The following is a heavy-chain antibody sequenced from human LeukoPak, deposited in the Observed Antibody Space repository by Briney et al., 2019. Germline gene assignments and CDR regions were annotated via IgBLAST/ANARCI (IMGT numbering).Heavy chain of an antibody. Sequence: SETLSLTCTASGGSISSSSYYWGWIRQPPGKGLEWIGSIYYSGSTYYNPSLKSRVTISVDTSKNQFSLKLSSVTAADTAVYCCARARGGWPFDYWGQGTLVTVSS. J-gene: IGHJ4*02. CDR2: IYYSGST. CDR3: ARARGGWPFDY. D-gene: IGHD6-19*01. CDR1: GGSISSSSYY. V-gene: IGHV4-39*01.